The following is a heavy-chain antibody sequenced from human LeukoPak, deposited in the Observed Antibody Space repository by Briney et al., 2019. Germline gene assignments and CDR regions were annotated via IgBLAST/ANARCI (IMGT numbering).Heavy chain of an antibody. Sequence: GESLKISCKGSAYSSTSYCISWVRHMPGKGLEWMGRIDPSDSYTNYSPSFQGGVTISADKSISTAYLQWASLKASDTAMYYCAGLEMGTDYWGQGTLVTVSS. CDR1: AYSSTSYC. V-gene: IGHV5-10-1*01. CDR2: IDPSDSYT. J-gene: IGHJ4*02. D-gene: IGHD5-24*01. CDR3: AGLEMGTDY.